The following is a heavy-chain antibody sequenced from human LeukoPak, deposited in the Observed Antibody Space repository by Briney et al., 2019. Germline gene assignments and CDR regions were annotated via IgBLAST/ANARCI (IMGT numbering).Heavy chain of an antibody. Sequence: ASVKVSCKASGGTFSSYAISWVRQAPGQGLEWMGGIIPIFGTANYAQKFQGRVTITADESTSTAYMELSSLRSEDTAVYYCASTPEFPWLPSSNGMDVWGQGTTVTVSS. J-gene: IGHJ6*02. CDR3: ASTPEFPWLPSSNGMDV. CDR1: GGTFSSYA. CDR2: IIPIFGTA. V-gene: IGHV1-69*01. D-gene: IGHD5-12*01.